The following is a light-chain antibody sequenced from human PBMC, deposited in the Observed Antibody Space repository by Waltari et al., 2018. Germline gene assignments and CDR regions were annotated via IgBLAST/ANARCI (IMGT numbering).Light chain of an antibody. J-gene: IGKJ2*02. CDR1: QTILYRSYNKDC. CDR2: WSS. CDR3: QQYCTSPCT. Sequence: IVMTQSPLSLAVSLGGRATSTCRSSQTILYRSYNKDCLAWHQQKPGQPPKVLIYWSSTRESGVPDRFSGSGSGTEFTLTISSLQPEDVAVYYCQQYCTSPCTFGQGTRLEIK. V-gene: IGKV4-1*01.